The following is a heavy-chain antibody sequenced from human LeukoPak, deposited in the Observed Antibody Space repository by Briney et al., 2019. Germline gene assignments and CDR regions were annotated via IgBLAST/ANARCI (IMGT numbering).Heavy chain of an antibody. V-gene: IGHV1-69*04. CDR1: GYTFTNYG. CDR2: IIPILGIA. Sequence: SVKVSCKASGYTFTNYGISWMRQAPGQGLEWMGRIIPILGIANYAQKFQGRVTITADKSTSTAYMELSSLRSEDTAVYYCARDTLKRKVVVPAPWDYWGQGTLVTVSS. J-gene: IGHJ4*02. D-gene: IGHD2-2*01. CDR3: ARDTLKRKVVVPAPWDY.